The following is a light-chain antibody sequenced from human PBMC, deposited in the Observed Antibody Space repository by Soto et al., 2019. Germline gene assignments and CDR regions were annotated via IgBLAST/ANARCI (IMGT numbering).Light chain of an antibody. CDR1: SSDVGNYNL. CDR2: EVS. V-gene: IGLV2-23*02. CDR3: CSYAGSRRV. Sequence: QSVLTQPASVSGSPGQSITISCTGTSSDVGNYNLVSWYQQHPGKAPKLMIYEVSKRPSGVSNRFSGSKSGNTASLTISGLQPEDEADHYCCSYAGSRRVFGTGTKVTVL. J-gene: IGLJ1*01.